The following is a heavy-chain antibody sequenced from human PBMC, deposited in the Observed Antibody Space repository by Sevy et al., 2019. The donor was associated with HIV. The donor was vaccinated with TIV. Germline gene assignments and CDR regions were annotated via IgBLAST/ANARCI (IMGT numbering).Heavy chain of an antibody. Sequence: GGSLRLSCAASGFTFSSYAMSWVRQAPGKGLEWVSAISGSGGSTYYADSVKGRFTISRDNSKNKLYLQMNSLRAEDTAVYYCAKPEDESSQWPSDYWGQGTLVTVSS. CDR1: GFTFSSYA. CDR2: ISGSGGST. D-gene: IGHD6-19*01. V-gene: IGHV3-23*01. CDR3: AKPEDESSQWPSDY. J-gene: IGHJ4*02.